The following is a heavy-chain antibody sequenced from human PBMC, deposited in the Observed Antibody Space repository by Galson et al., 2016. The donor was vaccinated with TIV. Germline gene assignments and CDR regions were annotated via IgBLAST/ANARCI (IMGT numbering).Heavy chain of an antibody. D-gene: IGHD2-2*01. CDR1: GYTFTSYH. Sequence: SVKASCKASGYTFTSYHLHWVRQAPGQGLEWMGIIKDTGVTTTYPQRFQGRLTITRGTSTTTVYMELSSLRSEDTAVYYCAREMPATFFFDYWGQGTLVTVSS. CDR2: IKDTGVTT. J-gene: IGHJ4*02. V-gene: IGHV1-46*01. CDR3: AREMPATFFFDY.